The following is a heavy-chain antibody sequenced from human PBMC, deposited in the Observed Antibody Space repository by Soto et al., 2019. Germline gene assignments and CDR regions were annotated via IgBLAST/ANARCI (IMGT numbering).Heavy chain of an antibody. CDR2: ISAYNGNT. J-gene: IGHJ4*02. CDR3: ARDSHQSRNYDSSGYYRKRPLDY. D-gene: IGHD3-22*01. CDR1: GYTFTSYG. V-gene: IGHV1-18*01. Sequence: GASVKVFCKASGYTFTSYGISWVRQAPGQGLEWMGWISAYNGNTNYAQKLQGRVTMTTDTSTSTAYMELRSLRSDDTAVYYCARDSHQSRNYDSSGYYRKRPLDYWGQGTLVTVSS.